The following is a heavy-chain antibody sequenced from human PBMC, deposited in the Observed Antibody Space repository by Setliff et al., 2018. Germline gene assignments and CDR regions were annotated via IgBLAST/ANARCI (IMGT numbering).Heavy chain of an antibody. CDR3: ARGGFGFCSSTSCQWGYYSMDV. CDR1: GFTFSTYS. D-gene: IGHD2-2*03. J-gene: IGHJ6*03. V-gene: IGHV3-48*01. CDR2: ISSGSLII. Sequence: PGGSLRLSCAASGFTFSTYSMNWVRQAPGKGPEWVSYISSGSLIIYYADSVKGRFTISRDNSKNTVYLQVNSLRAEDTAVYYCARGGFGFCSSTSCQWGYYSMDVWGKGTTVTVSS.